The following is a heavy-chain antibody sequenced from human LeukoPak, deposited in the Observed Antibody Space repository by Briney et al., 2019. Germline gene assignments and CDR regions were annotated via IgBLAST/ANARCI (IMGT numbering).Heavy chain of an antibody. V-gene: IGHV4-34*01. Sequence: GSLRLSCAASGFTFSSYSMNWVRQAPGKGLEWIGEINHSGSTNYNPSLKSRVTISVDTSKNQFSLKLSSVTAADTAVYYCARRIVATCDYWGQGTLVTVSS. CDR1: GFTFSSYS. J-gene: IGHJ4*02. D-gene: IGHD5-12*01. CDR2: INHSGST. CDR3: ARRIVATCDY.